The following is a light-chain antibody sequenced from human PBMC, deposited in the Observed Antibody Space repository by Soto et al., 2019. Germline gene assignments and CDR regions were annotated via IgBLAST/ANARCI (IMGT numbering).Light chain of an antibody. J-gene: IGKJ4*01. CDR1: QSVSSSY. CDR3: QQYNRWPLT. V-gene: IGKV3-15*01. CDR2: DAS. Sequence: EIVLTQSPGTLSLSPGERATLPCRASQSVSSSYLAWYQQKPGQAPRLLIYDASTRATGISGSFSGSGSGTEFTLTISSLQSEDFAVYYCQQYNRWPLTFGGGTKVDIK.